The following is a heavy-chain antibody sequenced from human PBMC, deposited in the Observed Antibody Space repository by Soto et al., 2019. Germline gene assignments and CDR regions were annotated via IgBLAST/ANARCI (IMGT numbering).Heavy chain of an antibody. CDR3: ARDSYVFWRGAQTAPCYYGMYG. V-gene: IGHV3-21*01. J-gene: IGHJ6*02. CDR2: ISSSSSYI. CDR1: GFTFSNYG. Sequence: AVSLRLSFVAYGFTFSNYGMHWVRQAPGKGLEWVSSISSSSSYIYYADSVKGRFTISRDNAKNSLYLQMNSLRAEDTAVYYCARDSYVFWRGAQTAPCYYGMYGWGQRNRVTV. D-gene: IGHD3-3*01.